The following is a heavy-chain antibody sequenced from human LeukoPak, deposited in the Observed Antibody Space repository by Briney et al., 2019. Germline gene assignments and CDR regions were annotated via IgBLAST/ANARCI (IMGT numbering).Heavy chain of an antibody. D-gene: IGHD3-22*01. J-gene: IGHJ4*02. CDR3: ARDSAGYYDSSGYYGEDY. CDR1: GSTFSSYG. Sequence: GGSLRLSCAASGSTFSSYGMHWVHQAPGKGLEWVAVIWYDGSNKYYADSVKGRFTISRDNSKNTLYLQMNSLRAEDTAVYYCARDSAGYYDSSGYYGEDYWGQGTLVTVSS. V-gene: IGHV3-33*01. CDR2: IWYDGSNK.